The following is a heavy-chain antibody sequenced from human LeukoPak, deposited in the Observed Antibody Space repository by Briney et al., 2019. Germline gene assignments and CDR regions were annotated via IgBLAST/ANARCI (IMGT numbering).Heavy chain of an antibody. CDR3: ARTNPRITIFGVVIDAPGAHDY. CDR1: GYTFTSYD. Sequence: ASVKVSCKASGYTFTSYDINWVRQATGQGLEWMGWMNPNSGNTDYAQKFQGRVTMSRNTSISTAYMELSSLRSEDTAVYYCARTNPRITIFGVVIDAPGAHDYWGQGTLATVSS. CDR2: MNPNSGNT. J-gene: IGHJ4*02. D-gene: IGHD3-3*01. V-gene: IGHV1-8*01.